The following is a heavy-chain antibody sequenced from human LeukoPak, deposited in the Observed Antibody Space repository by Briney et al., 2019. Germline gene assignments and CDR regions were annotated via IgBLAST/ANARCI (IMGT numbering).Heavy chain of an antibody. Sequence: VASVKVSCKASGYTFTSYDINWVRQATGQGLEWMGWMNPNSGNTGYAQKFQGRVTITRNTSISTAYMELRSLRSDDTAVYYCARDGHDYGGNLDYWGQGTLVTVSS. V-gene: IGHV1-8*03. CDR1: GYTFTSYD. CDR2: MNPNSGNT. CDR3: ARDGHDYGGNLDY. D-gene: IGHD4-23*01. J-gene: IGHJ4*02.